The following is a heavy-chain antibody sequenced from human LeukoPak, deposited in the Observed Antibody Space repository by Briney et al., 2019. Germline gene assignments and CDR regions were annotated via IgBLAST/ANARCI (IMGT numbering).Heavy chain of an antibody. CDR1: EFTFSRHS. Sequence: PGGSLRLSCVDSEFTFSRHSMNWVRQAPGKGLEWVSYINGGGSPIYYADSVRGRFTISRDNAKNSLYLQMNSLRAEDTAVYYCVRDNPRCCGVVPANIDDYWGQGTLVTVSS. CDR2: INGGGSPI. D-gene: IGHD2-15*01. J-gene: IGHJ4*02. CDR3: VRDNPRCCGVVPANIDDY. V-gene: IGHV3-48*01.